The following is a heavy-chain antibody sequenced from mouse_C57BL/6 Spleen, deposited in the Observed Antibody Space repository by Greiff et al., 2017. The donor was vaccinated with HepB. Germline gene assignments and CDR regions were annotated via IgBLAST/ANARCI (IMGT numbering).Heavy chain of an antibody. CDR2: INPSSGYT. Sequence: VQRVESGAELARPGASVKMSCKASGYTFTSYTMHWVKQRPGQGLEWIGYINPSSGYTKYNQKFKDKATLTADKSSSTAYMQLSSLTSEDSAVYYCARHYGFAYWGQGTLVTVSA. J-gene: IGHJ3*01. V-gene: IGHV1-4*01. CDR3: ARHYGFAY. CDR1: GYTFTSYT. D-gene: IGHD1-1*01.